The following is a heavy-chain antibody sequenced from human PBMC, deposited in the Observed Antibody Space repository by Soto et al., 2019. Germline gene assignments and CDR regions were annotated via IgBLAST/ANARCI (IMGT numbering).Heavy chain of an antibody. Sequence: GGSLRLSCAASGFTFSNYAMHWVRQAPGKGLEWVSGITGSAGNTYYADSVKGRFTISRDNSKNTLYLQTNSLRADDTAIYYCAKVPLSLRFYGYWGQGTLVTVSS. CDR3: AKVPLSLRFYGY. CDR2: ITGSAGNT. V-gene: IGHV3-23*01. J-gene: IGHJ4*02. CDR1: GFTFSNYA. D-gene: IGHD4-17*01.